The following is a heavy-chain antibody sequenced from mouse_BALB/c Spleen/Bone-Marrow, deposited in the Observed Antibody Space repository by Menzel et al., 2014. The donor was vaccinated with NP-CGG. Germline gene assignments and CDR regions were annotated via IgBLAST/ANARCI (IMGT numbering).Heavy chain of an antibody. J-gene: IGHJ1*01. CDR1: GYNSTSYW. Sequence: QVQLQQSGAELAKPGASVKMSCKASGYNSTSYWMHWVKQRPGQGLEWIGYINPSTGYTEYNQKFKDKATLTADKSSSTAYMQLSSLTSEDSAVYYCAREYYGSSGYFDVWGAGTTVTVSS. D-gene: IGHD1-1*01. CDR2: INPSTGYT. CDR3: AREYYGSSGYFDV. V-gene: IGHV1-7*01.